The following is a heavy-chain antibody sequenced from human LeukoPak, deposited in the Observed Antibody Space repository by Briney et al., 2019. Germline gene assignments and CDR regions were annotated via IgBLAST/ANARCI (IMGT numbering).Heavy chain of an antibody. Sequence: SETLSLTCAVYGGSFRGYYWSWIRQPPGKGLEWIGEINHSGSTNYNPSLKGRVTISVDTSKNQFSLKLSSVTAADTAVYYCARERVDNYDFWSGYPRPYGMDVWGQGTTVTVSS. CDR1: GGSFRGYY. CDR3: ARERVDNYDFWSGYPRPYGMDV. D-gene: IGHD3-3*01. CDR2: INHSGST. J-gene: IGHJ6*02. V-gene: IGHV4-34*01.